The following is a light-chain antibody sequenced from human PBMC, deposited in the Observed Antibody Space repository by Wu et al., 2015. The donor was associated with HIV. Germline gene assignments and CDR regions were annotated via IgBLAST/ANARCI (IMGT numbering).Light chain of an antibody. CDR2: GAS. V-gene: IGKV3-15*01. Sequence: EIVMTQSPATLSVSPGERATLSCRASQSVSSNLAWYQQKPGQAPRLLIYGASTRATGIPARFSGSGSGTEFTLTISSMQSEDFAVYYCQQYGSSLYSFGQGTKLEIK. CDR3: QQYGSSLYS. CDR1: QSVSSN. J-gene: IGKJ2*03.